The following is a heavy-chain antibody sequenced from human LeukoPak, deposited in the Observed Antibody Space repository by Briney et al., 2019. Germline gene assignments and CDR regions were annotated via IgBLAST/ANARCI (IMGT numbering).Heavy chain of an antibody. Sequence: VASVRVSCKASGYTFTSYDINWVRQATGQGLEWMGWMNPNSGNTGYAQKFQGRVTMTRNTSISTAYMELSSLRSEDTAVYYCARGNMIPPGGRPSTARRPRGNYYYYMDVWGKGTTVTVSS. CDR3: ARGNMIPPGGRPSTARRPRGNYYYYMDV. CDR2: MNPNSGNT. V-gene: IGHV1-8*01. J-gene: IGHJ6*03. CDR1: GYTFTSYD. D-gene: IGHD6-6*01.